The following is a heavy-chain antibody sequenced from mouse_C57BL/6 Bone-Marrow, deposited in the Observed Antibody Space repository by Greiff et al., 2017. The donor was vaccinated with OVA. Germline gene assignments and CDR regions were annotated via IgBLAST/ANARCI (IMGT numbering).Heavy chain of an antibody. CDR2: ISSGSSTI. J-gene: IGHJ2*01. D-gene: IGHD1-1*01. V-gene: IGHV5-17*01. CDR3: ALITTVVPFGY. CDR1: GFTFSDYG. Sequence: EVKLMESGGGLVKPGGSLKLSCAASGFTFSDYGMHWVRKAPEKGLEWVAYISSGSSTIYYADTVKGRFTISRDNAKNTLFLQMTSLRSEDTAMYYCALITTVVPFGYCGQGTTLTVSS.